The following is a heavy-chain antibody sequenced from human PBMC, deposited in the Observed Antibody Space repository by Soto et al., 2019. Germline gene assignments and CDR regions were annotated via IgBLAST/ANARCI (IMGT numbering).Heavy chain of an antibody. CDR3: ARDQSLYGYLSR. Sequence: GGSLRLSCAASGFTFSSYAMHWVRQAPGKGLEWVAVISYDGSNKYYADSVKGRFTISRDNAKNSLYLQMNSLRAEDTAVYYCARDQSLYGYLSRWGQGTLVTVSS. V-gene: IGHV3-30-3*01. J-gene: IGHJ4*02. CDR2: ISYDGSNK. CDR1: GFTFSSYA. D-gene: IGHD5-12*01.